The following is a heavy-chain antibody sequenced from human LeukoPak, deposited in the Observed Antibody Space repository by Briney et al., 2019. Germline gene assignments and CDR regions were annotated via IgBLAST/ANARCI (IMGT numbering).Heavy chain of an antibody. CDR2: INPSGGST. CDR3: ASATAMAPSTMDY. Sequence: ASVKVSCKASGYTFTSYYMHWVRQAPGQGLEWMGIINPSGGSTSYAQKFQGRVTMTRDTSTSTVYMELNSLRSEDTAVYYCASATAMAPSTMDYWGQGTLVTVSS. V-gene: IGHV1-46*03. CDR1: GYTFTSYY. D-gene: IGHD5-18*01. J-gene: IGHJ4*02.